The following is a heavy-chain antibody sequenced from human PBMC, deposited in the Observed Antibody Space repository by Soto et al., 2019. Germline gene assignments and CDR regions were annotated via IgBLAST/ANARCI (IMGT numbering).Heavy chain of an antibody. V-gene: IGHV4-34*01. J-gene: IGHJ4*02. CDR1: GGSFSGYY. CDR3: ARAPIGS. Sequence: SETLSLTCAVYGGSFSGYYWSWIRQPPGKGLEWIGEINHSGSTNYNPSLKSRVTISVDTSKNQFSLKLSSVTAADTAVYYCARAPIGSWGQGTLGTVSS. D-gene: IGHD6-25*01. CDR2: INHSGST.